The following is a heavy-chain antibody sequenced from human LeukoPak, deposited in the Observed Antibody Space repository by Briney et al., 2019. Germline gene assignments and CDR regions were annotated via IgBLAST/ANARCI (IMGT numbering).Heavy chain of an antibody. CDR2: ISSAGTT. Sequence: GGSLILSCAASGFTVSSSYMSWVRQAPGKGLEWVPIISSAGTTYYADSVKGRFTISRDNSKNTVYLQVNSLRDEDTAVYYCARDLEAANTYYFDYWGQGTMVTVSS. V-gene: IGHV3-66*01. D-gene: IGHD6-13*01. J-gene: IGHJ4*02. CDR1: GFTVSSSY. CDR3: ARDLEAANTYYFDY.